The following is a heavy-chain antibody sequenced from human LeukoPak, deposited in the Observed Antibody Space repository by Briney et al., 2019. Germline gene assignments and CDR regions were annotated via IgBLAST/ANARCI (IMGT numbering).Heavy chain of an antibody. CDR3: ARQKYTAPGGAFDI. J-gene: IGHJ3*02. Sequence: PSETLSLTCILSGGSISSSSYYWGWVRQFPGKGLEWIGTIYYSGSTYYNPSLKSRVTISVDTSKNQFSLKLSSVTASDTALYYCARQKYTAPGGAFDIWGQGTMVTVSS. V-gene: IGHV4-39*01. CDR1: GGSISSSSYY. D-gene: IGHD1-14*01. CDR2: IYYSGST.